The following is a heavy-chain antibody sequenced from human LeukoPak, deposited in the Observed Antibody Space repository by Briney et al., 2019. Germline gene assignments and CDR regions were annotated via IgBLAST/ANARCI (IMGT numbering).Heavy chain of an antibody. V-gene: IGHV3-30*02. Sequence: GGSLRLSCSASGLIFTKYYMHWVRQAPGKGLEWVAFIRYDGSNKYYADSVKGRFTISRDNSKNTLYLQMNSLRAEDTAVYYCAKDRRWFGDHTDWFGPWGQGTLVTVSS. CDR1: GLIFTKYY. CDR3: AKDRRWFGDHTDWFGP. CDR2: IRYDGSNK. D-gene: IGHD3-10*01. J-gene: IGHJ5*02.